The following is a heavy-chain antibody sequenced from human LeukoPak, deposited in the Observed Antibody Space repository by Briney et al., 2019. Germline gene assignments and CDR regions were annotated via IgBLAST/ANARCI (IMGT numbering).Heavy chain of an antibody. CDR2: IYPGDSDT. Sequence: GESLKISCKGSGYSFTNYWIGWVRQMPGKGLEWMGIIYPGDSDTRYSPSFQGQVTISADKSISTAYLQWSSLKASDTAMYFCARLRGSGTLYSDVDYWGQGTLVTVSS. V-gene: IGHV5-51*01. D-gene: IGHD3-10*01. CDR1: GYSFTNYW. CDR3: ARLRGSGTLYSDVDY. J-gene: IGHJ4*02.